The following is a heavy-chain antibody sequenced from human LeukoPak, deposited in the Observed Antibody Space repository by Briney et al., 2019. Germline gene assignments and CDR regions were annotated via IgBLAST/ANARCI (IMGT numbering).Heavy chain of an antibody. CDR3: ATNYGDYGAFDI. J-gene: IGHJ3*02. CDR2: MNPNSGNT. V-gene: IGHV1-8*01. Sequence: ASVKVSCKASGYTFTSYDINWVRQATGQGLGWMGWMNPNSGNTGYAQKFQGRVTMTRNTSISTAYMELSSLRSEDTAVYYCATNYGDYGAFDIWGQGTMVTVSS. CDR1: GYTFTSYD. D-gene: IGHD4-17*01.